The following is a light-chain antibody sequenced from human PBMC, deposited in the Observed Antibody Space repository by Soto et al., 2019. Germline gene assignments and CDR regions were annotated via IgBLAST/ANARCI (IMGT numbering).Light chain of an antibody. Sequence: EIVLTQSPGTLSLSPGERATLSCRASRSVSSSYLAWYQQKPGQAPRLLIYETSSRATGIPDRFSGSGSQTDFTLTISRLEPEDFAVYYCQQYGTSPRTFGQGTKVDIK. J-gene: IGKJ1*01. CDR1: RSVSSSY. CDR2: ETS. CDR3: QQYGTSPRT. V-gene: IGKV3-20*01.